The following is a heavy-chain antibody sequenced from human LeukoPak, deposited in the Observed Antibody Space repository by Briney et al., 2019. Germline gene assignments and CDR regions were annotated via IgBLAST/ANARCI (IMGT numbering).Heavy chain of an antibody. D-gene: IGHD3-16*01. CDR2: IKSKTDGGTT. CDR3: TTDPLLGFDY. CDR1: GSTSRNAW. J-gene: IGHJ4*02. V-gene: IGHV3-15*01. Sequence: GGPLSSSGPAPGSTSRNAWMSWVRRAPGKGREGVGRIKSKTDGGTTDYAAPVKGRFTISRDDSKNTLYLQMNSLKTEDTAVYYCTTDPLLGFDYWGQGTLVTVSS.